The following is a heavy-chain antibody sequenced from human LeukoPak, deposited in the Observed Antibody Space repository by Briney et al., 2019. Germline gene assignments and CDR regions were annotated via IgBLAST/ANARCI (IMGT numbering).Heavy chain of an antibody. V-gene: IGHV4-34*01. CDR2: INHSGNT. Sequence: SETLSLTCAVYGGSFSGYYWSWIRQPPGKGLEWIGEINHSGNTNYNPSLKSRVTISVDTSKNQFSLKLSSVTAADTAVYYCARGRTIPAATWFSDWGQGTLVTVSS. D-gene: IGHD2-2*01. CDR3: ARGRTIPAATWFSD. J-gene: IGHJ4*02. CDR1: GGSFSGYY.